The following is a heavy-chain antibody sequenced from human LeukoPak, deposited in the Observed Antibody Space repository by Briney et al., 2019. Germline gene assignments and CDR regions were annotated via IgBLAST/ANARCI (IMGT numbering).Heavy chain of an antibody. Sequence: GGSLRLSCAASGFTFSDARMNWVRQAPGKGLQWVGQIKKKSDGGTADYAAPVKGRFTISRDDSKNTVFLQMNSLKAEDTAVYYCTTGFGSNWYFWGHGTLVTVSS. CDR3: TTGFGSNWYF. D-gene: IGHD6-13*01. CDR1: GFTFSDAR. V-gene: IGHV3-15*07. CDR2: IKKKSDGGTA. J-gene: IGHJ4*01.